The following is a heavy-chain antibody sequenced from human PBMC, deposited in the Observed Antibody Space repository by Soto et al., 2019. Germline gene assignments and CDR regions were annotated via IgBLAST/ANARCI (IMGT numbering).Heavy chain of an antibody. CDR3: ARDRVESGYPEYFQH. CDR1: GFIVSSNY. D-gene: IGHD3-22*01. V-gene: IGHV3-53*01. CDR2: IYSGGST. Sequence: EVQLVESGGGLIQPGGSLRLSCAASGFIVSSNYMSWVRQAPGKGLEWVSVIYSGGSTYYADSVKGRFTISRDNSTNTLYLQMNSLRAEDTAVYYCARDRVESGYPEYFQHWGQGTLVTVSS. J-gene: IGHJ1*01.